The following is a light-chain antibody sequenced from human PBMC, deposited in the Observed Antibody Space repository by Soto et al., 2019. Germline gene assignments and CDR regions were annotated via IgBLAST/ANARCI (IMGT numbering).Light chain of an antibody. CDR1: QSVSSSY. J-gene: IGKJ5*01. CDR2: GAS. Sequence: EIVLTQSPGTLSLSPVEIATLSFMASQSVSSSYLAWYQQKPGQAPRLLIYGASSRATGIPDRFSGSGSGTDFTLTISRLEPEDFATYYCLQHNSYPFTFGQGTRLEI. CDR3: LQHNSYPFT. V-gene: IGKV3-20*01.